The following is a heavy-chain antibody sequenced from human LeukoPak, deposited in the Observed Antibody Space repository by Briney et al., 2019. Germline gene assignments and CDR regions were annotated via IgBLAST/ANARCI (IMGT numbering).Heavy chain of an antibody. Sequence: PSETLSLTCTVSGGSISSSSYYWGWLRQPPGQGLEWIGSIYYSGSTYYNPSLKSRVTISVDTSKNQFSLKLSSVTAADTAVYYCATGSPSYYYMDVWGKGTTVTVSS. V-gene: IGHV4-39*01. CDR3: ATGSPSYYYMDV. CDR2: IYYSGST. CDR1: GGSISSSSYY. J-gene: IGHJ6*03. D-gene: IGHD6-25*01.